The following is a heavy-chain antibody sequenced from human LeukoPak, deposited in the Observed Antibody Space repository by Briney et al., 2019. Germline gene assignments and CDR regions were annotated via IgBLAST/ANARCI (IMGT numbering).Heavy chain of an antibody. CDR3: ASRKLGNDY. CDR1: GGSISSYY. D-gene: IGHD7-27*01. J-gene: IGHJ4*02. V-gene: IGHV4-59*01. Sequence: SETLSLTCTVSGGSISSYYWSWIRQPPGKGLEWLGYIYYSGSTNYNPSLKSRVTISADTSKNQFSLNLISVTAADTAVYYCASRKLGNDYWGQGTLVTVSS. CDR2: IYYSGST.